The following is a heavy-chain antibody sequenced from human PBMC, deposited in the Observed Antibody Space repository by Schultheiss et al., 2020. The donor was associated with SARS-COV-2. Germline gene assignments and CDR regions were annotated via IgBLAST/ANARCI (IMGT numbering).Heavy chain of an antibody. V-gene: IGHV3-30-3*01. J-gene: IGHJ4*02. CDR2: ISYDGSNK. D-gene: IGHD6-19*01. Sequence: GESLKISCAASGFTFSSYAMHWVRQAPGKGPEWVAVISYDGSNKYYADSVKGRFTISRDNSKNTLYLQMNSLRAEDTAVYYCARGGRKAVAAVDYWGQGTLVTVSS. CDR3: ARGGRKAVAAVDY. CDR1: GFTFSSYA.